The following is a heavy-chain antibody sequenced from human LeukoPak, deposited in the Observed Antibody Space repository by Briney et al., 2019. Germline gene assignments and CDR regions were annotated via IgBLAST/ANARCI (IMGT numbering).Heavy chain of an antibody. CDR2: ISGSGGST. V-gene: IGHV3-23*01. CDR3: AKGADDFWSGYNTDY. D-gene: IGHD3-3*01. Sequence: GGPLRLSCAASGFTFSSYAMSWVRQAPGKGLEWVSAISGSGGSTYYADSVKGRFTISRDNSKNTLYLQMNSLRAEDTAVYYCAKGADDFWSGYNTDYWGQGTLVTVSS. CDR1: GFTFSSYA. J-gene: IGHJ4*02.